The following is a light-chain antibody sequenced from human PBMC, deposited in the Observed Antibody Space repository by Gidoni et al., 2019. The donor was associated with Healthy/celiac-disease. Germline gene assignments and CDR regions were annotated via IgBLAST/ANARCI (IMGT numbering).Light chain of an antibody. Sequence: EIVLTQSPGTLSLSPGERATLSCRASQSVSSSYLAWYQQKPGQAPRLLIYGAASRATGIPDRFSGSGSGTDFTLTISRLEPEDFAVYYCQQYGSSPVTFGQGTKLEIK. CDR2: GAA. V-gene: IGKV3-20*01. CDR3: QQYGSSPVT. CDR1: QSVSSSY. J-gene: IGKJ2*01.